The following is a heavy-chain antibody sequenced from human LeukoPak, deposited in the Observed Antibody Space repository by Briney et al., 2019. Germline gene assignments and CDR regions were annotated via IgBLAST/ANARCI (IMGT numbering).Heavy chain of an antibody. CDR3: AGRGSNSGTFDI. CDR1: GGYISGYY. CDR2: IYYRGST. J-gene: IGHJ3*02. Sequence: SETLSLTCTVSGGYISGYYWSWIRQPPGMGLEWIGYIYYRGSTIYNPSLKSRVTMSVDTSKNQFSLRLSFVTAADTAVYYCAGRGSNSGTFDIWGPGTFVTVSS. V-gene: IGHV4-59*08. D-gene: IGHD4-23*01.